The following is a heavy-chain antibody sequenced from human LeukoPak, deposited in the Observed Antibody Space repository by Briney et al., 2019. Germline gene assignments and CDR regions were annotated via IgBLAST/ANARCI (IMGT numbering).Heavy chain of an antibody. CDR1: GFTFCSYS. D-gene: IGHD3-10*01. CDR3: ARDGAVWYYGSGCLLPGYYYYYYMDV. J-gene: IGHJ6*03. CDR2: ISSSSYI. V-gene: IGHV3-21*01. Sequence: GGSLRLSCAASGFTFCSYSMNWVRQATGKGLEWVSSISSSSYIYYADSVKGRFTIPRDNAKNSLYLQMNSLRAEDTAVYYCARDGAVWYYGSGCLLPGYYYYYYMDVWGKGTTVTVSS.